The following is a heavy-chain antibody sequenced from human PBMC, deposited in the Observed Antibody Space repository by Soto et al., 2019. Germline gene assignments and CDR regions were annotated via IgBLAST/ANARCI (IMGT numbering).Heavy chain of an antibody. CDR1: GGTFSTYT. J-gene: IGHJ5*02. D-gene: IGHD5-18*01. V-gene: IGHV1-69*12. CDR3: ARGPGYSNGYRNWFDP. CDR2: VIPIFNTA. Sequence: QVQLVQSGAEVKKPGSSVKVSCKASGGTFSTYTVSWVRQAPGQGLEWMGGVIPIFNTANYAQKFQGRVTLTADESTSTAYMELSSLRSEDTAMYYCARGPGYSNGYRNWFDPWGQGTLDIVSS.